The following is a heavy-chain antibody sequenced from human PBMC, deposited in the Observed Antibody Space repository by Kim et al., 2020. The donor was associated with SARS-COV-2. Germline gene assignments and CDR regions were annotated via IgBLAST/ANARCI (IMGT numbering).Heavy chain of an antibody. V-gene: IGHV1-69*13. D-gene: IGHD6-13*01. J-gene: IGHJ6*02. CDR1: GGTFSSYA. Sequence: SVKVSCKASGGTFSSYAISWVRQAPGQGLEWMGGIIPIVGTANYAQKFQGRVTITADESTSTAYMELSSLRSEDTAVYYCARGVSSPNYYYYGMDVWGQGTTVTVSS. CDR2: IIPIVGTA. CDR3: ARGVSSPNYYYYGMDV.